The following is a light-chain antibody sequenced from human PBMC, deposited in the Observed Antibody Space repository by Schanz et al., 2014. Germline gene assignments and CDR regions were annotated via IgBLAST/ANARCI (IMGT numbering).Light chain of an antibody. CDR1: SSDVGGYNY. CDR3: SSYTSSSTLV. V-gene: IGLV2-14*03. CDR2: DVS. Sequence: QSALTQPASVSGSPGQSIAISCIGTSSDVGGYNYVSWYQQHPGKVPKLMIYDVSNRPSGVPDRFSGSKSGNTASLTISGLQAEDEADYYCSSYTSSSTLVFGGGTKLTVL. J-gene: IGLJ2*01.